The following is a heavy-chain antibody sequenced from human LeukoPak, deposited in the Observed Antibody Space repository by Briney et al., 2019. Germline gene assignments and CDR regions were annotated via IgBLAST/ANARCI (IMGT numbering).Heavy chain of an antibody. CDR1: EYDFANYW. CDR2: VYPAGSRI. J-gene: IGHJ5*02. V-gene: IGHV5-51*01. Sequence: GESLRISCKGSEYDFANYWIGWVRQMPGKGLEWMGIVYPAGSRIHYSPSFQGQVTMSVDRSISTAYLQWTSLKASDTAMYFCARRKFSDTWFDPWGQGTLVTVSS. CDR3: ARRKFSDTWFDP. D-gene: IGHD1-14*01.